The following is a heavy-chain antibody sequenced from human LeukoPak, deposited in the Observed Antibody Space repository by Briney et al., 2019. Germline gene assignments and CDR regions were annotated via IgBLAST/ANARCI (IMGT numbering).Heavy chain of an antibody. J-gene: IGHJ3*01. CDR3: ARHTRDYGDYFDAFDL. D-gene: IGHD4-17*01. Sequence: PGGSLRLSCAASGFNVSSNYMSWVRQAPGKGLEGVSVIYSGGNTYYADSVKGRFTISRDNSKNTLYLQMNSLRAEDTAVYFCARHTRDYGDYFDAFDLWGQGTMVTVSS. CDR1: GFNVSSNY. CDR2: IYSGGNT. V-gene: IGHV3-53*01.